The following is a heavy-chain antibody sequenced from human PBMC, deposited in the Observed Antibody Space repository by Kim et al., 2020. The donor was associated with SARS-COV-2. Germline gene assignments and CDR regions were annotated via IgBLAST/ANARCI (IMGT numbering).Heavy chain of an antibody. D-gene: IGHD6-6*01. CDR3: AKVGQQLVHGSYFDY. CDR2: ISYDGSNK. J-gene: IGHJ4*02. CDR1: GFTFSSYG. V-gene: IGHV3-30*18. Sequence: GGSLRLSCAASGFTFSSYGMHWVRQAPGKGLEWVAVISYDGSNKYYADSVKGRFTISRDNSKNTLYLQMNSLRAEDTAVYYCAKVGQQLVHGSYFDYWGQGTLVTVSS.